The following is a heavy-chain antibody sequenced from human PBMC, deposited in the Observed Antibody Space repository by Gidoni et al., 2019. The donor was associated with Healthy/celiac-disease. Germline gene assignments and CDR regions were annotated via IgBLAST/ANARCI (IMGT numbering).Heavy chain of an antibody. D-gene: IGHD5-18*01. CDR1: GGPFSSYA. Sequence: QVQLVQSVAEVKKPGSSVKVSCQASGGPFSSYAISWVRQAPGQGLEWMGGIIPIFGTANYAQKFQGRVTITADKSTSTAYMELSSLRSEDTAVYYCARDNRRGYSYAQFDYWGQGTLVTVSS. J-gene: IGHJ4*02. CDR3: ARDNRRGYSYAQFDY. V-gene: IGHV1-69*06. CDR2: IIPIFGTA.